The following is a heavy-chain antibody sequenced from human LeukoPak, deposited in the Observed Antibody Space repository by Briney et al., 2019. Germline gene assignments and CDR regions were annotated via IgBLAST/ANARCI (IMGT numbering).Heavy chain of an antibody. D-gene: IGHD2-2*01. J-gene: IGHJ3*02. CDR2: IYYSGST. CDR1: GGSVSSSSYY. V-gene: IGHV4-39*01. CDR3: AIIVGYCSSTSCYGAFDI. Sequence: SETLSLTCTVSGGSVSSSSYYWGWIRQPPGKGLEWIGSIYYSGSTYYNPSLKSRVTISVDTSKNQFSLKLSSVTAADTAVYYCAIIVGYCSSTSCYGAFDIWGQGTMVTVSS.